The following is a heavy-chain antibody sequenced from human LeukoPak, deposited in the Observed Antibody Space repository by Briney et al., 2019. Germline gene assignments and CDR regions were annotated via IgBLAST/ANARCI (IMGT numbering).Heavy chain of an antibody. CDR3: ASIRYCSSTSCYPRGDYYFDY. CDR1: GFTFSSYE. CDR2: ISSSGSTI. Sequence: GGSLRLSCAASGFTFSSYEMNWVRQAPGKGLEWVSYISSSGSTIYYADSVKGRFTISRDNAKNSLYLQMNSLRAEDTAVYYCASIRYCSSTSCYPRGDYYFDYWGQGTLVTVSS. V-gene: IGHV3-48*03. J-gene: IGHJ4*02. D-gene: IGHD2-2*01.